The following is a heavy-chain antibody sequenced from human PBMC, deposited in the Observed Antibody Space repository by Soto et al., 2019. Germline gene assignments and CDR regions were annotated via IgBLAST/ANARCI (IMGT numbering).Heavy chain of an antibody. J-gene: IGHJ4*02. Sequence: QVQLVQSGAEVMKPGASVKVSCKASGYSFNSYVINWVRQAPGQGLECMGWISAYNDNTNYAQKFQGRVTMTTDTSPSTVFMELRSLRSDDTAVYYCARARHFYGSGTYHPFDYWGQGTLVTVSS. CDR3: ARARHFYGSGTYHPFDY. CDR2: ISAYNDNT. D-gene: IGHD3-10*01. CDR1: GYSFNSYV. V-gene: IGHV1-18*01.